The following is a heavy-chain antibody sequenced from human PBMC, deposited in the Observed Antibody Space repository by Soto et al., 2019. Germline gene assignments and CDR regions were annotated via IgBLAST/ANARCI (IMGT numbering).Heavy chain of an antibody. J-gene: IGHJ4*02. Sequence: PSETLSLTCTVSGGSISSYYWSWIRQPPGKGLEWIGYIYYSGSTNYNPSLKSRVTISVDTSKNQFSLKLSSVTAADTAVYYCARGFRDFDYWGQGTLVTVSS. CDR1: GGSISSYY. CDR3: ARGFRDFDY. V-gene: IGHV4-59*08. CDR2: IYYSGST.